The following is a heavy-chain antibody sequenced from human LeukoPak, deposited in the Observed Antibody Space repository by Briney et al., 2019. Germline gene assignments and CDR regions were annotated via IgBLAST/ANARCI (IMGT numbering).Heavy chain of an antibody. J-gene: IGHJ5*02. CDR1: GGSISHYY. CDR2: IFYSGST. Sequence: ASETLSLTCTVSGGSISHYYWSWIRQSPGKGLEWIGYIFYSGSTSYNPSLKSGVTISVDTSKNQFSLKLSSVTAADTAVYYCARTTGGSFNNWFDTWGQGTLVTVSS. V-gene: IGHV4-59*08. D-gene: IGHD2-15*01. CDR3: ARTTGGSFNNWFDT.